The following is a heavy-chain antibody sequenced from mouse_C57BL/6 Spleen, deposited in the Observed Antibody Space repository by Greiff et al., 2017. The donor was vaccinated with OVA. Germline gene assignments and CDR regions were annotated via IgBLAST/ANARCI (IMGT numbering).Heavy chain of an antibody. CDR1: GYTFTSYD. J-gene: IGHJ2*01. D-gene: IGHD1-1*01. V-gene: IGHV1-85*01. CDR3: ARVPDLLLGDY. CDR2: IYPRDGST. Sequence: QVHVKQSGPELVKPGASVKLSCKASGYTFTSYDINWVKQRPGQGLEWIGWIYPRDGSTKYNEKFKGKATLTVDTSSSTAYMELHSLTSEDSAVYFCARVPDLLLGDYWGQGTTLTVSS.